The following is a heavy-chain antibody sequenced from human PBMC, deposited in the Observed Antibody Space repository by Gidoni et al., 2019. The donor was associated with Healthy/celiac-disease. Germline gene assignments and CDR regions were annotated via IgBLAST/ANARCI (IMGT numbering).Heavy chain of an antibody. Sequence: QVQLQPWGAGLLKPSETLSLTCAVYGGSFRGYSWSWIRQPPGKGLEWIGEINHSGSTNYNPSPKSRVTISVDTSKNQFSLKLSSVTAADTAVYYCARGAGNFRPYYYGMDVWGQGTTVTVSS. CDR1: GGSFRGYS. V-gene: IGHV4-34*01. J-gene: IGHJ6*02. CDR3: ARGAGNFRPYYYGMDV. CDR2: INHSGST. D-gene: IGHD6-13*01.